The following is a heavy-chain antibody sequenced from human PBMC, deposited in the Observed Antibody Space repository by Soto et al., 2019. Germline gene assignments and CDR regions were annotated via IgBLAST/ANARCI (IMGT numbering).Heavy chain of an antibody. CDR3: ARHIVDTSMTASFNY. Sequence: GESLKISCKTSGYSFLSYWIGWVRQMPGKGLEWMRIIYPGDSDARYSPSFQGQVTISADKSISTVYLQWSSLKASDTAMYYCARHIVDTSMTASFNYWGQGTQVTVSS. CDR2: IYPGDSDA. J-gene: IGHJ4*02. V-gene: IGHV5-51*01. CDR1: GYSFLSYW. D-gene: IGHD5-18*01.